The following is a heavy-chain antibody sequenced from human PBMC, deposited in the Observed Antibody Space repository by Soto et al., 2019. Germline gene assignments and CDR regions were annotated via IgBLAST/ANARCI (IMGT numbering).Heavy chain of an antibody. CDR2: FIPIFGTA. J-gene: IGHJ5*02. CDR1: GGTFSSYA. Sequence: QVQLVQSGAEVKKPGSSVKVSCKASGGTFSSYAISWVRQAPGQGLEWMGGFIPIFGTANYAQKFQGRVTSTADESTSTAYRELSSLRSEDTAVYYCAMGLYCSGGSCYGWFDPWGQGTLVTVSS. CDR3: AMGLYCSGGSCYGWFDP. V-gene: IGHV1-69*01. D-gene: IGHD2-15*01.